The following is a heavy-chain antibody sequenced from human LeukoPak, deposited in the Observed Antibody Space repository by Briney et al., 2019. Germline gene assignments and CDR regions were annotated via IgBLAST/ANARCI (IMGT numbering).Heavy chain of an antibody. Sequence: AETLSLTCTVSGGSISSYYWSWVRQPPGKGLEWIGYIYYSGSTNYNPSLNSRVTISVDSSKNQFSLKLSSVTAADTAVYYCASRTFGAPHFDYWGQGTLVTVSS. CDR2: IYYSGST. CDR3: ASRTFGAPHFDY. V-gene: IGHV4-59*08. J-gene: IGHJ4*02. CDR1: GGSISSYY. D-gene: IGHD3-10*01.